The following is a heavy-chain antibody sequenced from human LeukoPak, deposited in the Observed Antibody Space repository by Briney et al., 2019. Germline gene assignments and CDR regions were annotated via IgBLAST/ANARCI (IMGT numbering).Heavy chain of an antibody. D-gene: IGHD5-24*01. V-gene: IGHV3-7*04. CDR1: GFPFSSYW. CDR3: TRVGYIDEGIDY. J-gene: IGHJ4*02. CDR2: IKQDGSKK. Sequence: GGSLRLSCVASGFPFSSYWMTWVRQAPGKGLEWVANIKQDGSKKSYVDSVKGRFTISRDNAKNSLYLQMNSPRAEDTAIYYCTRVGYIDEGIDYWGQGTLVTVSS.